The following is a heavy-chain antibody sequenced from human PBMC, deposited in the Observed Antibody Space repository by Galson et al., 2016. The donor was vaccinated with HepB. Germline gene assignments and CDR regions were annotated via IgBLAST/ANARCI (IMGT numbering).Heavy chain of an antibody. CDR1: GYTFAKYT. Sequence: SVKVSCKASGYTFAKYTVQWLRQAPGQRLEWMGWINIGDGTTKYSQKFQGRVTFTRDTSASTAYMELSSLRSEDTAVYYCVREVAATFRFDFWGPGTLVTVSS. V-gene: IGHV1-3*04. CDR2: INIGDGTT. J-gene: IGHJ4*02. CDR3: VREVAATFRFDF. D-gene: IGHD1-26*01.